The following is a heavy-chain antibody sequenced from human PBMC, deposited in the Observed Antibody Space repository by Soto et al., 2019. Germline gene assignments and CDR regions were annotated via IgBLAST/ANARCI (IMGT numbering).Heavy chain of an antibody. CDR1: GFTFSNAW. J-gene: IGHJ4*02. CDR2: IKSKTDGGTT. D-gene: IGHD3-22*01. V-gene: IGHV3-15*07. Sequence: EVQLVESGGGLVKPGGSLRLSCAASGFTFSNAWMNWVRQAPGKGLEWVGRIKSKTDGGTTDYAAPVKGRFTNSRDDSKNTLYLQMNSLKTEDTAVYYCTTDTYYYDSSGYYYLIDYWGQGTLVTVSS. CDR3: TTDTYYYDSSGYYYLIDY.